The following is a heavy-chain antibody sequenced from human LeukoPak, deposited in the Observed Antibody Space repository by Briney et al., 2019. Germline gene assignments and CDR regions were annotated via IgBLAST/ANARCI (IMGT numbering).Heavy chain of an antibody. V-gene: IGHV4-59*11. CDR1: GRSISGHY. CDR3: GRLYDSDDYTDWFDP. Sequence: PSETLSLTCTVSGRSISGHYWSWIRQPPGKGLEWIGYIYYSGSTNYNPSLKSRVTISVDTSKNQFSLKLSSVTAADTAVYYCGRLYDSDDYTDWFDPWGQGTLVTVSS. J-gene: IGHJ5*02. D-gene: IGHD3-22*01. CDR2: IYYSGST.